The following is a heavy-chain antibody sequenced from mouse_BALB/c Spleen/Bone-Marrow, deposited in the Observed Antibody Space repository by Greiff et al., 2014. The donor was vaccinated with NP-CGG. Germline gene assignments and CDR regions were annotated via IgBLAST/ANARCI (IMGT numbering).Heavy chain of an antibody. Sequence: SASAVAFSRYWMSWVRQAPGKGLEWIGEINPDSSTINYTPSLKDKFIISRDNAKNTLYLQMSKVRSEDTALYYCSRLYYYGNFAYWGQGTLVTVPA. V-gene: IGHV4-1*02. D-gene: IGHD1-1*01. J-gene: IGHJ3*01. CDR3: SRLYYYGNFAY. CDR2: INPDSSTI. CDR1: AVAFSRYW.